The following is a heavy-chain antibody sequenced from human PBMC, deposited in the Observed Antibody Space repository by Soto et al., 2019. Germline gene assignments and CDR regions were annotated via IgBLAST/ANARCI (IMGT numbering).Heavy chain of an antibody. CDR3: TAAGVRGVVMSGMDV. V-gene: IGHV3-15*01. J-gene: IGHJ6*02. Sequence: DVQIVESGGGSVKPGGSLRLSCRTSGFTFSKAWMRWVRQAPGKGLEWVGRIRSNADGGTVEYAEPVKGRFIISRDDSTNTLYLPMNSLDTEDTGVYYCTAAGVRGVVMSGMDVWGQGTAVTVSS. CDR2: IRSNADGGTV. D-gene: IGHD3-10*01. CDR1: GFTFSKAW.